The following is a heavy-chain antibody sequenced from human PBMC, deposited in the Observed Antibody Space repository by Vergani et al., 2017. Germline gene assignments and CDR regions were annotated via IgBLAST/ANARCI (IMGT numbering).Heavy chain of an antibody. CDR2: INPKTGDA. Sequence: QVQLVQSGAEVKKPGSSVKVSCKTSGGTFKSNTFSWVRQAPGQGLEWMGWINPKTGDANYARKFQDRVTMTRDTSLSTVYLELTRLTSDDTAVYHCARDPRGSESLFNWFDPWGQGTLVIVSS. CDR3: ARDPRGSESLFNWFDP. D-gene: IGHD3-10*01. V-gene: IGHV1-2*02. CDR1: GGTFKSNT. J-gene: IGHJ5*02.